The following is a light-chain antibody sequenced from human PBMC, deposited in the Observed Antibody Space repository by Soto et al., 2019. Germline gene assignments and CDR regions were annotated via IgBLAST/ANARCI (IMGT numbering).Light chain of an antibody. CDR2: KAS. Sequence: DIQMTQSPSTLSASVGDRVTITCGASQSISSWLAWYQQKPGKAPKLLIYKASSLESGVPSRFSGRGSGTEFTLTLSSLQPDDFATYYCQQYNSYSWTFGQGTKVDIK. CDR1: QSISSW. V-gene: IGKV1-5*03. J-gene: IGKJ1*01. CDR3: QQYNSYSWT.